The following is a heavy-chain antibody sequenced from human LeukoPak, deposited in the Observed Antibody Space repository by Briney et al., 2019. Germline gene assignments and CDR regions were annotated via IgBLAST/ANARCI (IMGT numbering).Heavy chain of an antibody. CDR3: AKASTLTGYPTNFDY. V-gene: IGHV3-30*18. Sequence: GGSLRLSCAASGFTFSSYGMHWVRQAPGKGLEWVAVISHDESNKYYADSVKGRFTISRDNSKNTLYLQMNSLRAEDTAVYYCAKASTLTGYPTNFDYWGQGTLVTVSS. CDR2: ISHDESNK. D-gene: IGHD3-9*01. CDR1: GFTFSSYG. J-gene: IGHJ4*02.